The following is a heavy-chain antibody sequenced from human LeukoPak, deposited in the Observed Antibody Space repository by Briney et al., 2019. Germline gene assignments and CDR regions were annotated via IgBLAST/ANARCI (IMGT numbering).Heavy chain of an antibody. CDR3: AIGLNGYSSSWERLDY. CDR2: IRYDGNNK. Sequence: GGSLRLSCAASGFTFSTYGMHWVRQAPGKWLEWVAFIRYDGNNKYYADSVKGRFTISRDNAKNSLYLQMNSLRAEDTAVYYCAIGLNGYSSSWERLDYWGQGTLVTVSS. D-gene: IGHD6-13*01. V-gene: IGHV3-30*02. CDR1: GFTFSTYG. J-gene: IGHJ4*02.